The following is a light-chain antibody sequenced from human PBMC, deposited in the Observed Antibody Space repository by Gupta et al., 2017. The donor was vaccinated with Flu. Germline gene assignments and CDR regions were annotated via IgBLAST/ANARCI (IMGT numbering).Light chain of an antibody. J-gene: IGKJ1*01. CDR2: GAS. Sequence: APRLVIYGASQRASGMPDRFSGTGSGTDFTLKISRLDPEDFALYYCQQEGSSVQTVVQGTTVEVK. CDR3: QQEGSSVQT. V-gene: IGKV3-20*01.